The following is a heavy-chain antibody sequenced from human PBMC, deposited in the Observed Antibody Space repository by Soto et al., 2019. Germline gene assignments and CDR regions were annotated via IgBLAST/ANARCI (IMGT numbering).Heavy chain of an antibody. V-gene: IGHV3-7*01. J-gene: IGHJ3*02. CDR2: IRQDGGEE. CDR1: GLSFSSHW. D-gene: IGHD1-1*01. Sequence: EVQLVESGGGLVQPGGSLRLSCAASGLSFSSHWMSWVHQAPGRGLEWVANIRQDGGEEQYSDSVKGRFTLSRDNAKNSLYLQMNGLRVDDTAVYYCAKSEGYSFDIRGQGTRVTVSS. CDR3: AKSEGYSFDI.